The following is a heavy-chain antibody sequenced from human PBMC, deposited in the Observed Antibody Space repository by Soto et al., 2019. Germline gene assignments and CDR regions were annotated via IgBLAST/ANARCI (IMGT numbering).Heavy chain of an antibody. Sequence: PGGSLRLCCVVSGFSFDDYVMHWVRQVQGKGLEWVSGISRNSGTIEYADSVKGRFTVSRDNAKNSLYLQMDSLRAEDTALYYCVKDMGYGSSSTFDYWGQGTLVTVSS. CDR3: VKDMGYGSSSTFDY. D-gene: IGHD6-6*01. CDR1: GFSFDDYV. J-gene: IGHJ4*02. V-gene: IGHV3-9*01. CDR2: ISRNSGTI.